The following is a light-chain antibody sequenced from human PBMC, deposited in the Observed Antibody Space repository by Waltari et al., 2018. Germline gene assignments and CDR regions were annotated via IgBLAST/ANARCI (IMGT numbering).Light chain of an antibody. Sequence: QSVLTQPPSASETPGQRVTISCSGSNANLGSNYLYWYQQLPGTAPKPLIYRNNQRPSGVPDRFSASTAGTSASLAIDGLRSEDEAIYYCASWDDSHYVFGPGTQVTVL. CDR1: NANLGSNY. CDR2: RNN. J-gene: IGLJ1*01. CDR3: ASWDDSHYV. V-gene: IGLV1-47*01.